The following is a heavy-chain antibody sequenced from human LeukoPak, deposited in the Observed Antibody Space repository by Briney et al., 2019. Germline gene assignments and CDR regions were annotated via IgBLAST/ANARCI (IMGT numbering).Heavy chain of an antibody. CDR1: GFTFSSYA. D-gene: IGHD3-10*01. V-gene: IGHV3-30*04. CDR2: ISYDGSNK. Sequence: PGRSLRLSCAASGFTFSSYAMHWVRQAPGKGLEWVAVISYDGSNKYYADSVKGRFTISRDNSKNTLYLQMNSLRAEDTAVYYCARSMVRGVTNYYYYGMDVWGQGTTVTVSS. J-gene: IGHJ6*02. CDR3: ARSMVRGVTNYYYYGMDV.